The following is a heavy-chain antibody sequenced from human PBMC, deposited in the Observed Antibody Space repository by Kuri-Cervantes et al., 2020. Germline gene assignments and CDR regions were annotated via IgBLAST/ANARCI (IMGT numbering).Heavy chain of an antibody. CDR2: INPNSGGT. D-gene: IGHD4-17*01. J-gene: IGHJ4*02. Sequence: ASVKVSCKASGYTFTANAMNWVRQAPGQGLEWMGWINPNSGGTNYAQKFQGWVTMTRDTSISTAYMELSRLRSDDTAVYYCARETDYGDYVNFDYWGQGTLVTVSS. V-gene: IGHV1-2*04. CDR1: GYTFTANA. CDR3: ARETDYGDYVNFDY.